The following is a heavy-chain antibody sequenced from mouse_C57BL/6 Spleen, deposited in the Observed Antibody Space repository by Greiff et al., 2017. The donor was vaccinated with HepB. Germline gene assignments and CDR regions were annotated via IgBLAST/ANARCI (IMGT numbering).Heavy chain of an antibody. CDR3: ARIVARDYYAMDY. V-gene: IGHV1-52*01. CDR2: IDPSDSET. D-gene: IGHD1-1*01. Sequence: QVQLQQPGAELVRPGSSVKLSCKASGYTFTSYWMHWVKQRPIQGLEWIGNIDPSDSETHYNQKFKDKATLTVDKSSSTAYMQLSSLTSEDSAVYYCARIVARDYYAMDYWGQGTSVTVSS. CDR1: GYTFTSYW. J-gene: IGHJ4*01.